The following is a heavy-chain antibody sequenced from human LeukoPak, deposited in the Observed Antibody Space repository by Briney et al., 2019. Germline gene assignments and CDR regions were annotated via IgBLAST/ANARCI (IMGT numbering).Heavy chain of an antibody. CDR3: AKDRSIGTYYTFDH. J-gene: IGHJ4*02. D-gene: IGHD1-26*01. CDR1: GFTFTNYA. V-gene: IGHV3-23*01. Sequence: GGSLRLSCAASGFTFTNYAMTWVRQAPGKGLEWVSSISASGVMTYYADSVKGRFTVCRDNSKNSLYLQMSSLTAADTAVYYCAKDRSIGTYYTFDHWGQGTLVTVSS. CDR2: ISASGVMT.